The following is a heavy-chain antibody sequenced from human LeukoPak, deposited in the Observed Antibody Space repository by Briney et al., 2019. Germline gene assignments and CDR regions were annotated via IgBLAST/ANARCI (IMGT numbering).Heavy chain of an antibody. CDR3: ARVIAVAANGGWFDP. CDR2: ISSSGSTI. V-gene: IGHV3-11*01. Sequence: PGGSLRLSCAASGFTFSDYYMSWIRQAPGKGLEWVSYISSSGSTIYYAGSVKGRFTISRDNAKNSLYLQMNSLRAEDTAVYYCARVIAVAANGGWFDPWGQGTLVTVSS. CDR1: GFTFSDYY. D-gene: IGHD6-19*01. J-gene: IGHJ5*02.